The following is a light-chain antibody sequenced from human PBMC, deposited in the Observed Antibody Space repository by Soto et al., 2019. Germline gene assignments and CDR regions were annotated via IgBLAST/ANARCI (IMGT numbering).Light chain of an antibody. J-gene: IGKJ1*01. Sequence: DIPLTQSPSSLSASVGESVTITCRASHRIDKNIDWFQQKPGKAPKLLIYAASNLQSGVPSRFSGSGSGTDFTLNISSLQAEDVATYYCQQSYNTPPWTFGQGTKVEIK. CDR2: AAS. V-gene: IGKV1-39*01. CDR3: QQSYNTPPWT. CDR1: HRIDKN.